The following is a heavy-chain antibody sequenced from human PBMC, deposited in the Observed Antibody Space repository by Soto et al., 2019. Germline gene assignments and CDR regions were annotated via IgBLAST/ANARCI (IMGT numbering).Heavy chain of an antibody. CDR3: ARLGCSSTSCYRLDY. V-gene: IGHV4-39*01. CDR1: GGSISSGGYY. CDR2: IYYRGNT. Sequence: SETLSLTCXVSGGSISSGGYYWSWIRQHPGKGLEWIGSIYYRGNTYYNPSLQTRVTISLDKSKSQFSLKLNSVTAADSAVYYCARLGCSSTSCYRLDYWGQGTLVTVSS. D-gene: IGHD2-2*01. J-gene: IGHJ4*02.